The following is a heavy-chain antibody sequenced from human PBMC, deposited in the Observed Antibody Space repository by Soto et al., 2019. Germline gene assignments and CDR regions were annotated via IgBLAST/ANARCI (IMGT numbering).Heavy chain of an antibody. J-gene: IGHJ1*01. CDR3: AREGKWEYFQH. D-gene: IGHD2-8*01. Sequence: SETLSLTCTVSGGSISSSSYYWGWIRQPPGKGLEWIGSIYYSGKPYYNPSLKSRVTISLDTSKNQFTLKLSSVTAADTAVYYCAREGKWEYFQHWGQGTLVTVSS. CDR1: GGSISSSSYY. V-gene: IGHV4-39*02. CDR2: IYYSGKP.